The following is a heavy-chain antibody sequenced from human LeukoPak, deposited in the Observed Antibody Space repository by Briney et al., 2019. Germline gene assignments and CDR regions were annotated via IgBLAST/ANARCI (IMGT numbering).Heavy chain of an antibody. V-gene: IGHV3-7*01. CDR1: GFSFNIDW. J-gene: IGHJ4*02. CDR2: IKPDGSER. CDR3: STAKFDN. Sequence: GGSLRLSCAASGFSFNIDWMTWVRQAPGKGLEWVANIKPDGSERKYVDSVKGRFTISRDNAKNSLYLQMDSLSAEDTAVYYCSTAKFDNWGQGTLVTVSS.